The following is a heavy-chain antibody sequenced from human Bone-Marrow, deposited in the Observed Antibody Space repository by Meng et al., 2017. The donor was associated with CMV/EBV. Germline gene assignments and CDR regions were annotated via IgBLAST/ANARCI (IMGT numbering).Heavy chain of an antibody. V-gene: IGHV3-72*01. Sequence: GGSLRLSCAASGFSFSDHHMDWFRQAPGKGLEWISRIKNKANVHSTEYAASVRGRFTTSRDDSENSLYLQMNSLKTEDAAAYFCARDSMKGGGFAVWGRGNLVTFAS. D-gene: IGHD3-10*01. CDR3: ARDSMKGGGFAV. CDR2: IKNKANVHST. J-gene: IGHJ2*01. CDR1: GFSFSDHH.